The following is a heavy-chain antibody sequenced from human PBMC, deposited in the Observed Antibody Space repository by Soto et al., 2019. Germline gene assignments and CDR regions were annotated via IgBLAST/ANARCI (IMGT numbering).Heavy chain of an antibody. D-gene: IGHD6-13*01. CDR2: TYYRSKWYN. CDR1: GDSVSSNSAA. J-gene: IGHJ5*02. CDR3: AREVVAAAAEFDP. V-gene: IGHV6-1*01. Sequence: SQNLSLTCAISGDSVSSNSAAWNWIRQSPSREIEWLGRTYYRSKWYNDYEVSVKSRITINPDTSNNHFSLQLNSVTPEDTAVFYCAREVVAAAAEFDPWGQGTLVTVSS.